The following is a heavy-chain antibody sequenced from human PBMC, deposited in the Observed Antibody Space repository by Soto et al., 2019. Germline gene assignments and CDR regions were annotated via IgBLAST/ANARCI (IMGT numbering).Heavy chain of an antibody. D-gene: IGHD2-2*01. CDR2: IDPTGSYV. Sequence: LGESLKISCQGSGYSFTTYWINWVRQMPGKGLEWMGKIDPTGSYVNYSPSFQGHVTISSDKSISTTSLQWSTLMASVTATYYCARHCSRTTCSYYYGMDVWGQGTTVTVSS. J-gene: IGHJ6*02. CDR3: ARHCSRTTCSYYYGMDV. V-gene: IGHV5-10-1*01. CDR1: GYSFTTYW.